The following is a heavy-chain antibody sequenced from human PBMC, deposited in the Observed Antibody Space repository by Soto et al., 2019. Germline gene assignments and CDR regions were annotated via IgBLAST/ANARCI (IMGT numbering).Heavy chain of an antibody. V-gene: IGHV3-23*01. J-gene: IGHJ4*02. CDR2: IICSGGST. CDR1: GFTFSSYA. D-gene: IGHD3-22*01. CDR3: ANERYYYDSSGYYRPVDFDY. Sequence: EVQLLESGGGLVQPGGSLRLSCAASGFTFSSYAMSWVRQAPGKGLEWVSAIICSGGSTYYADSVKGRFTISRDNSKNTLYLQMNSLRAEDTAVYYCANERYYYDSSGYYRPVDFDYWGQGTLVTVSS.